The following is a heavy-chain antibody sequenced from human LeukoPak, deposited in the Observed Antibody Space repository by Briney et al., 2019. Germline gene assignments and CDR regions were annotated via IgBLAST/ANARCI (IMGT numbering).Heavy chain of an antibody. V-gene: IGHV1-46*01. Sequence: ASLKVSCKASGYTFTSYYMHWVRQAPGQGLEWMGIINPNGGSTSYAQKFQGRVTMTRDMSTSTVYMELSSLRSEDTAVYYCARDRPGRSSYWYFDLWDRGTLVTVSS. CDR3: ARDRPGRSSYWYFDL. J-gene: IGHJ2*01. CDR2: INPNGGST. D-gene: IGHD2-2*01. CDR1: GYTFTSYY.